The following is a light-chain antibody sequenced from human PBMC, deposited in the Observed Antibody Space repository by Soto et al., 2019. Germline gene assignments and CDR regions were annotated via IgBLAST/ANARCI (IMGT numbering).Light chain of an antibody. CDR2: LNSDGSH. Sequence: QSVLTQSPSASASLGASVKLTCTLSSGHSNYAIAWHQQQPEKGPRYLMRLNSDGSHNKGDGIPDRFSGSSSGAERYLTISSLQSEDEADYYCQTWTTGIQVFGGGTKVTVL. CDR3: QTWTTGIQV. J-gene: IGLJ2*01. CDR1: SGHSNYA. V-gene: IGLV4-69*01.